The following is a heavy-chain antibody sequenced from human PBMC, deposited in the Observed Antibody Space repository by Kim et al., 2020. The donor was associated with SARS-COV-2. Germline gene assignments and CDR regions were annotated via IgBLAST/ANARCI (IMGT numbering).Heavy chain of an antibody. CDR3: ARGKGPLREEAATVFGP. Sequence: SETLSLTCSVSDGSVTTNSSYWGWHRQPPGRGLDWIRSVGNSGNTYSNASLHRRVTISVDTSKNQFSLTLTSVTAADTAWYYCARGKGPLREEAATVFGPWGQGSAATVPA. V-gene: IGHV4-39*02. CDR2: VGNSGNT. D-gene: IGHD6-25*01. J-gene: IGHJ5*02. CDR1: DGSVTTNSSY.